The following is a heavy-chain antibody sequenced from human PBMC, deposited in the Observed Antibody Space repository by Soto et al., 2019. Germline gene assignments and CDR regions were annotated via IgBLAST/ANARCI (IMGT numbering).Heavy chain of an antibody. J-gene: IGHJ4*01. CDR1: GFTFATYA. CDR2: ISATGIST. Sequence: GGTLRLSCAASGFTFATYAMSWVRQAPGKGLEWVSAISATGISTHYADSVKGRVTISRDNSANTLSLEMSSLTAEDTAVYYCARDKDTSSWTGFDFWGHGTLVTVSS. V-gene: IGHV3-23*01. CDR3: ARDKDTSSWTGFDF. D-gene: IGHD1-1*01.